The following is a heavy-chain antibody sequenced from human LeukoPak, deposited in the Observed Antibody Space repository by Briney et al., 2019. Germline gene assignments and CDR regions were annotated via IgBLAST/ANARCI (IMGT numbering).Heavy chain of an antibody. CDR3: AKDLRSGGGDCAFDY. V-gene: IGHV3-23*01. J-gene: IGHJ4*02. Sequence: PGGSLRLSCAASGFTFSNYAMSWVRQAPGKGLEWVSAISGSGGSTYYADSVKGRFTISRDNSKNTLYLQMNSLRAEDTAVYYCAKDLRSGGGDCAFDYWGQGTLVTVSS. CDR1: GFTFSNYA. CDR2: ISGSGGST. D-gene: IGHD2-21*02.